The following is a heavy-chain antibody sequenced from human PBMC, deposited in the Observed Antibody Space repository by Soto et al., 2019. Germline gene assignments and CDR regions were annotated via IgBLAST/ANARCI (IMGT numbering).Heavy chain of an antibody. V-gene: IGHV5-51*03. D-gene: IGHD3-10*01. Sequence: EVQLVQSGAEVKKPGESLKISCKGSGYSFTSYWIGWVRQMPGKGLEWMGIIYPGDSDTRYSPSFQGQVTISADKSISXXYLQWSSLKASDTAMYYCARPGAVKWFGEYQVIDIWGQGTMVTVSS. J-gene: IGHJ3*02. CDR1: GYSFTSYW. CDR3: ARPGAVKWFGEYQVIDI. CDR2: IYPGDSDT.